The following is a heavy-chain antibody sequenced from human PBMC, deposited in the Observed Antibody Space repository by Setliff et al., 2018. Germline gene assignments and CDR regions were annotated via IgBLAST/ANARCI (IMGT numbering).Heavy chain of an antibody. V-gene: IGHV1-69*05. CDR3: ARSPALLGIVYLDP. D-gene: IGHD2-15*01. CDR2: LTPMFGTP. CDR1: GDSFSNYA. J-gene: IGHJ5*02. Sequence: SVKVSCKASGDSFSNYAISWVRQAPGQGLEWMGGLTPMFGTPGYAQKFQDRVTITTDESTSTAYMELNSLTSEDTAVYYCARSPALLGIVYLDPWGQGTRVTVSS.